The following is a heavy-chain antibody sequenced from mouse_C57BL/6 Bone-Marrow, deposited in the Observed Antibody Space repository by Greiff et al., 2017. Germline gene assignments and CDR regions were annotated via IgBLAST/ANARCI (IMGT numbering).Heavy chain of an antibody. CDR1: GYSITSGYY. V-gene: IGHV3-6*01. CDR3: ASVYYYGSSPWYFDV. Sequence: EVQLQESGPGLVKPSQSLSLTCSVTGYSITSGYYWNWIRQFPGNKLEWMGYISYDGSNNYNPSLKNRISITRDTSKNQFFLKLNSVTTEDTATYYCASVYYYGSSPWYFDVWGTGTTVTVSS. D-gene: IGHD1-1*01. J-gene: IGHJ1*03. CDR2: ISYDGSN.